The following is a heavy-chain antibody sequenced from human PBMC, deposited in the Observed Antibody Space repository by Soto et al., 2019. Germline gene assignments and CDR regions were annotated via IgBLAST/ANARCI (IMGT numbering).Heavy chain of an antibody. D-gene: IGHD3-3*01. Sequence: ASDTLSLTSTVFWGSIPCYYWSWIQQHPRKGLGWILYLYYSGSTNYIPSLKSRVTISVDTSNNQFSLKLSSVTAADTAVYYCASFVSYYDFWSGYSDYYY. V-gene: IGHV4-59*07. CDR3: ASFVSYYDFWSGYSDYYY. CDR1: WGSIPCYY. CDR2: LYYSGST. J-gene: IGHJ6*01.